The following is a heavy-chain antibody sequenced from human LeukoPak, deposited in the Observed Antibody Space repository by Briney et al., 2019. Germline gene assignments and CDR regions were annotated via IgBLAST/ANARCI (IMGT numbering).Heavy chain of an antibody. CDR2: INWNGGST. D-gene: IGHD3-16*01. V-gene: IGHV3-20*04. CDR1: GFTFSSYA. Sequence: GGSLRLSCAASGFTFSSYAMSWVRQAPGKGLEWVSGINWNGGSTGYADSVKGRFTISRDNAKNSLYLQMSSLRAEDTALYYCAREEGGYFDYWGQGTLVTVSS. J-gene: IGHJ4*02. CDR3: AREEGGYFDY.